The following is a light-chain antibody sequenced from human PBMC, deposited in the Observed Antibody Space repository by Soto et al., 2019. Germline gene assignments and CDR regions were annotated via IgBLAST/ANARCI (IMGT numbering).Light chain of an antibody. CDR3: QVWDTSNDHVV. Sequence: VLTQPPSVSVVPGQTARITCGGNNIGSKSVHWYQQRPGQAPVLVVHDDSDRPSGIPERFSGSNSENTATLTITRVEAVDEADYYCQVWDTSNDHVVFGGGTQLTVL. J-gene: IGLJ2*01. CDR2: DDS. V-gene: IGLV3-21*02. CDR1: NIGSKS.